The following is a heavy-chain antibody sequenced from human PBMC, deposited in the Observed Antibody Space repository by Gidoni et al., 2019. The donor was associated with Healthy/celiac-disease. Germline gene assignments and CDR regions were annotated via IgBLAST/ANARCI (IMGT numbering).Heavy chain of an antibody. CDR3: ARGPISGYRTGDPEYFDY. D-gene: IGHD3-22*01. Sequence: QVQLVQSGAEVKKPGASVKVSCKASAYTFTSYYMHWVRQAPGQGLEWMGIINPSGGSTSYAQKFQGRVTMTRDTSTSTVYMELSSLRSEDTAVYYCARGPISGYRTGDPEYFDYWGQGTLVTVSS. CDR2: INPSGGST. CDR1: AYTFTSYY. V-gene: IGHV1-46*01. J-gene: IGHJ4*02.